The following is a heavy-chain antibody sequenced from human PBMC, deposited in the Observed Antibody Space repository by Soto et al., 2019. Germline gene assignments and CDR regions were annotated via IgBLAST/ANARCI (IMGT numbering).Heavy chain of an antibody. CDR1: GYTFTSYD. D-gene: IGHD6-19*01. Sequence: QVQLVQSGAEVKKPGASVKVSCKASGYTFTSYDINWVRQATGQGLEWMGWLNPNRGNTGYTQKFQGRVTMTRNTSISTAYMELSKLRSEETAMYYCARSALRRTEVASRVWFDPWGQRTLVTVSS. CDR2: LNPNRGNT. J-gene: IGHJ5*02. CDR3: ARSALRRTEVASRVWFDP. V-gene: IGHV1-8*01.